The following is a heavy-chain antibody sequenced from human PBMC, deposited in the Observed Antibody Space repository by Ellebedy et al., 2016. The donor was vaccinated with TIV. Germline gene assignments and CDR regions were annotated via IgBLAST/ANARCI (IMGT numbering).Heavy chain of an antibody. Sequence: GGSLRLSCGASGFSFSNFAMTWVRQAPGKGLEWVSSISASGISTDYADSVRGRVTISRDNSRNTLYLQMDRLRADDTAVYYCAKLDSSGYYYGRFDYWGQGTLVTVSS. CDR2: ISASGIST. CDR3: AKLDSSGYYYGRFDY. CDR1: GFSFSNFA. D-gene: IGHD3-22*01. J-gene: IGHJ4*02. V-gene: IGHV3-23*01.